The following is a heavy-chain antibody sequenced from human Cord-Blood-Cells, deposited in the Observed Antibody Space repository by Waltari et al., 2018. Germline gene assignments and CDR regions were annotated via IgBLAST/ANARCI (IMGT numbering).Heavy chain of an antibody. CDR3: AGSGSYYDY. D-gene: IGHD1-26*01. Sequence: QVQLQQWGAGLLKPSETLSPTCAVYGGSFSGYYWSWLRQPPGKGLAWIGEINHSGSTNYNPSLKSRVTISVYTSKNQFSLKLSSVTAADTAVYYCAGSGSYYDYWGQGTLVTVSS. CDR1: GGSFSGYY. CDR2: INHSGST. V-gene: IGHV4-34*01. J-gene: IGHJ4*02.